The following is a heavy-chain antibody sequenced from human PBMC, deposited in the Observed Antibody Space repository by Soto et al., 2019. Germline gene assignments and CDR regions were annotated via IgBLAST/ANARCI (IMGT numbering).Heavy chain of an antibody. V-gene: IGHV3-23*01. CDR2: ISGSGGST. CDR1: GFTFSSYA. CDR3: AKGPCRRSSTSCYAGAFDI. D-gene: IGHD2-2*01. J-gene: IGHJ3*02. Sequence: GGSLRLSCAASGFTFSSYAMSWVRQAPGKGLEWVSAISGSGGSTYYADSVKGRFTISRDNSKNTLYLQMNSLRAEDTAVYYCAKGPCRRSSTSCYAGAFDIWGQGTMVTVSS.